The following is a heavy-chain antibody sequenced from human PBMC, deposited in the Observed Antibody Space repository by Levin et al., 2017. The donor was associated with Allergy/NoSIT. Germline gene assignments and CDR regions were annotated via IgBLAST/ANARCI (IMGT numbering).Heavy chain of an antibody. CDR3: TTGVRATQGGWYVFDY. D-gene: IGHD6-19*01. CDR2: IKSKTDGGTT. CDR1: GFTFSNAW. J-gene: IGHJ4*02. Sequence: GASVKVSCAASGFTFSNAWMSWVRQAPGKGLEWVGRIKSKTDGGTTDYAAPVKGRFTISRDDSKNTLYLQMNSLKTEDTAVYYCTTGVRATQGGWYVFDYWGQGTLVTVSS. V-gene: IGHV3-15*01.